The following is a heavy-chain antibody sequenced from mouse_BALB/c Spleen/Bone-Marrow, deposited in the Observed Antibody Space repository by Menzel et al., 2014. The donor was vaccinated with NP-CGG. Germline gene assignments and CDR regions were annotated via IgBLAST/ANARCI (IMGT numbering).Heavy chain of an antibody. CDR2: IWGVGTT. Sequence: VQLQQSGPGLEAPSQSLSITCTVSGFSLTDYGVSWIRQPPGKGLEWLGVIWGVGTTYYNSALKPRLSISKDNSKSXVFLKMNSLQTDDTAMYYCAKIYYDFDGFAHWGQGTLVTVSA. V-gene: IGHV2-6-5*01. CDR3: AKIYYDFDGFAH. CDR1: GFSLTDYG. J-gene: IGHJ3*01. D-gene: IGHD2-4*01.